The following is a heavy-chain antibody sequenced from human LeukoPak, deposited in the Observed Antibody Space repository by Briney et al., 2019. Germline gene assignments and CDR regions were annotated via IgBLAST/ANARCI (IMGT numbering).Heavy chain of an antibody. V-gene: IGHV3-48*01. CDR3: VRDKDWGFDS. CDR2: MGIGTSTI. D-gene: IGHD7-27*01. Sequence: PGESLRLSCAASGFTFTTYSRNWVRQAPGKGLEWVSHMGIGTSTIGYADSVKGRFTISRDNAKNSVHLQMSNLRVDDSAVYYCVRDKDWGFDSWGQGTLVTVSS. CDR1: GFTFTTYS. J-gene: IGHJ4*02.